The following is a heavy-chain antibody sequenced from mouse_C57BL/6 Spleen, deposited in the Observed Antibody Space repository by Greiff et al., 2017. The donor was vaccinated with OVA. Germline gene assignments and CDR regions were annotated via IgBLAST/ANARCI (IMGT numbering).Heavy chain of an antibody. D-gene: IGHD2-4*01. V-gene: IGHV1-22*01. CDR2: INPNNGGT. CDR3: ARGGYDYDEGYYAMDY. J-gene: IGHJ4*01. CDR1: GYTFTDYN. Sequence: LVKPGASVKMSCKASGYTFTDYNMHWVKQSHGKSLEWIGYINPNNGGTSYNQKFKGKATLTVNKSSSTAYMELRSLTSEDSAVYYCARGGYDYDEGYYAMDYWGQGTSVTVSS.